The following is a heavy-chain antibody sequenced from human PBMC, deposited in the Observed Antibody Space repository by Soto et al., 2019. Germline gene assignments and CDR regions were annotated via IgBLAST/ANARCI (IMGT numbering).Heavy chain of an antibody. J-gene: IGHJ6*02. D-gene: IGHD3-10*01. CDR3: ARAVTWGLDV. Sequence: EVQLVESGGGLVQPGGSLRLSCAASGFTFSLYSMSWVRQAPGKGLEWVSYISRSSTGIHYADSVKGRVTISRDHATNTMHLQMNSLRDGDTAVYYCARAVTWGLDVWGQGTTVSISS. CDR2: ISRSSTGI. V-gene: IGHV3-48*02. CDR1: GFTFSLYS.